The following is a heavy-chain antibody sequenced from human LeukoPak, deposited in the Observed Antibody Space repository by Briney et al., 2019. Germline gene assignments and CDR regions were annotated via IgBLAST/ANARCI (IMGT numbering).Heavy chain of an antibody. CDR3: ARGFQESYDFWSGYPTPFDY. CDR1: GYTFTSYG. D-gene: IGHD3-3*01. Sequence: ASVKASCKASGYTFTSYGISWVRQAPGQGLEWMGWMNPNSGNTGYAQKFQGRVTITRNTSISTAYMELSSLRSEDTAVYYCARGFQESYDFWSGYPTPFDYWGQGTLVTVSS. J-gene: IGHJ4*02. CDR2: MNPNSGNT. V-gene: IGHV1-8*03.